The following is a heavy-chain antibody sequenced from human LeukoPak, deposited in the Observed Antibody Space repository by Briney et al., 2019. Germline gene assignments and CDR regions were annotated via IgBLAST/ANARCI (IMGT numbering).Heavy chain of an antibody. V-gene: IGHV4-59*08. D-gene: IGHD2-21*01. CDR1: GGSISSYY. Sequence: SETLSLTCTVSGGSISSYYWSWIRQPPGKGLEWIGYIYYSGSTNYNPSLKSRVTISVDTSKNQFSLKLSSVTAADTAVYYCAGSADSIISGGFDYWGQGTLVTVSS. CDR2: IYYSGST. CDR3: AGSADSIISGGFDY. J-gene: IGHJ4*02.